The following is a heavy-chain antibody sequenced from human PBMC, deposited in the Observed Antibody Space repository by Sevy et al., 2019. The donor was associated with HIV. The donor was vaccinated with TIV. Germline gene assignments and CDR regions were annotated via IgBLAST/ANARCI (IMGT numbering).Heavy chain of an antibody. D-gene: IGHD2-8*02. CDR3: AGDSGGSMLNTHNWLDP. CDR1: GGSINSHA. Sequence: ASVKVCCKTSGGSINSHAIVWVRQAPGQGLEWMGGIIPIFGTTTYAQRFQGRVTITADGLSNTVYLELRSLRSEDTAVYYCAGDSGGSMLNTHNWLDPWGQGTLVTVSS. V-gene: IGHV1-69*13. J-gene: IGHJ5*02. CDR2: IIPIFGTT.